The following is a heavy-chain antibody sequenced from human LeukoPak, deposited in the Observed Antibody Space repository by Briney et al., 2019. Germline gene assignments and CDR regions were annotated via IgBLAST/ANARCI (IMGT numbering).Heavy chain of an antibody. CDR2: IYYSGST. Sequence: SQTLSLTCTVSGGSISSGDYYWGWIRQPPGKGLEWIGYIYYSGSTYYNPSLKSRVTLSVVTSKNQFSLKLSSLTAADTAVYYCARQYYYDGSGPFQHWGQGTLVTVSS. V-gene: IGHV4-30-4*01. D-gene: IGHD3-22*01. CDR3: ARQYYYDGSGPFQH. CDR1: GGSISSGDYY. J-gene: IGHJ1*01.